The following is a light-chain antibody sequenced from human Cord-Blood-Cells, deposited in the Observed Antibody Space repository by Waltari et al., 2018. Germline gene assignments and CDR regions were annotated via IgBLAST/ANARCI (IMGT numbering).Light chain of an antibody. Sequence: EIVLTQSPATLSLSPGERATLSCRASQSVSSYLAWYQQKPGQAPRLLIYDASNRATGIPARFSGSRSGTDFTLTISSLEPEDFAVYYCQQRSNWPPYTFGQGTKLEFK. J-gene: IGKJ2*01. CDR3: QQRSNWPPYT. V-gene: IGKV3-11*01. CDR2: DAS. CDR1: QSVSSY.